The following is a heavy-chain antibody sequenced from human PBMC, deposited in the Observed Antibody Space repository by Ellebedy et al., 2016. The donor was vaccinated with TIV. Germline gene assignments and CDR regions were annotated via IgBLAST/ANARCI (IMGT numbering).Heavy chain of an antibody. Sequence: GGSLRLSRKGSGYSFTSYWIGWVRQMPGKGLEWMGVIDPAGSDTRYIPSFQGQVTISADNSISTAYLQWSGLKASDTAMYYCARQGIAAAGREGIYYYYGMDVWGQGTTVTVSS. CDR3: ARQGIAAAGREGIYYYYGMDV. J-gene: IGHJ6*02. CDR2: IDPAGSDT. CDR1: GYSFTSYW. V-gene: IGHV5-51*01. D-gene: IGHD6-13*01.